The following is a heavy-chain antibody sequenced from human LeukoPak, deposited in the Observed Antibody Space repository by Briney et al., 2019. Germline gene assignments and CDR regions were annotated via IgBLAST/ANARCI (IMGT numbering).Heavy chain of an antibody. J-gene: IGHJ4*02. CDR1: GFSFSTYW. Sequence: PGGSLRLSCVASGFSFSTYWMSWVRQAPGKGLEWVANTKPDGNEKNYVDSVKGRFTISRDNAKNSLYLQMDSLRVDETAVYHCAVGGHIDYCGQGAVVTVSS. CDR2: TKPDGNEK. CDR3: AVGGHIDY. D-gene: IGHD1-26*01. V-gene: IGHV3-7*01.